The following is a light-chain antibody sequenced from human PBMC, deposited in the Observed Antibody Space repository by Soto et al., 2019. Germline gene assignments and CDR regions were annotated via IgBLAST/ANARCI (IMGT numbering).Light chain of an antibody. J-gene: IGKJ1*01. CDR3: QHYNDWPPTWT. CDR2: GAS. V-gene: IGKV3-15*01. CDR1: QSVSSK. Sequence: IVMTAFSATLFVAPGEKATLPFRAHQSVSSKLAWYQQKPGQAPRGLLYGASTQATGIPARFSGSGSGTEFTLTISSLQTEDFAVYYCQHYNDWPPTWTFGQGTRVEIK.